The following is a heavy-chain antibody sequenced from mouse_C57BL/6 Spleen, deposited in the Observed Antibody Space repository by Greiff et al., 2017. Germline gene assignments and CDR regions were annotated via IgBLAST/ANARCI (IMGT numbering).Heavy chain of an antibody. D-gene: IGHD4-1*01. V-gene: IGHV5-4*01. J-gene: IGHJ3*01. Sequence: EVQLVESGGGLVKPGGSLKLSCAASGFTFSSYAMSWVRQTPENRLEWVGTISSGGSYTYYPDNVKGRFTISRDTAKNNLYLQMSHLKSEDTAMYYCARGSLTGIFDYWGQGTLVTVSA. CDR1: GFTFSSYA. CDR3: ARGSLTGIFDY. CDR2: ISSGGSYT.